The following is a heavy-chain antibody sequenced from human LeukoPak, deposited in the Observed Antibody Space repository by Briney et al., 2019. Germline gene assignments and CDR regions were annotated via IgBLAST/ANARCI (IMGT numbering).Heavy chain of an antibody. CDR1: GFTFSSYA. Sequence: GRSLRLSCAASGFTFSSYAMSWVRQAPGKGLEWVSAISGSGGSTYYADSVKGRFTISRDNSKNTLYLQMNSLRAEDTAVYYCAKDGYSYGWAFDIWGQGTMVTVSS. J-gene: IGHJ3*02. D-gene: IGHD5-18*01. CDR2: ISGSGGST. CDR3: AKDGYSYGWAFDI. V-gene: IGHV3-23*01.